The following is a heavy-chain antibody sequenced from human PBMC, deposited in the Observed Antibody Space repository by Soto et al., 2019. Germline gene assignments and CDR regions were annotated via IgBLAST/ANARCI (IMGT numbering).Heavy chain of an antibody. J-gene: IGHJ6*02. CDR2: ISGSGGST. Sequence: EVQLLESGGGLVQPGGSLRLSCAASGFTFSNYAMTWVRQAPGKGLEWVSAISGSGGSTYYADSVKGRFTISRDNPRNTLYLQMNSLGAEDTAVYYCAKVRGFYCYYGMGVWGQGTTVAVSS. V-gene: IGHV3-23*01. CDR3: AKVRGFYCYYGMGV. CDR1: GFTFSNYA. D-gene: IGHD3-10*01.